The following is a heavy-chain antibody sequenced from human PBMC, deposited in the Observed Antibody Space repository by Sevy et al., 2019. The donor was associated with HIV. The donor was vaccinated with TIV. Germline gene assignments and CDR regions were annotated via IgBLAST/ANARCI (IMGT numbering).Heavy chain of an antibody. D-gene: IGHD3-10*01. CDR2: ISSSGSTI. CDR3: AREGIGRGWFDP. J-gene: IGHJ5*02. V-gene: IGHV3-48*03. CDR1: EFTFSSYE. Sequence: GGSLRLSCAASEFTFSSYEMNWVRQAPGKGLEWVSYISSSGSTIYYADSVKGRFTISRDNAKNSLYLQMNSLRAEDTAVYYCAREGIGRGWFDPWGQGTLVIVSS.